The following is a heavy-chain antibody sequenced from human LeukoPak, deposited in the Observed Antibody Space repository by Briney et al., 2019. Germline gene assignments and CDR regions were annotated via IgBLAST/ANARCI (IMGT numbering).Heavy chain of an antibody. CDR2: IKQDGSEK. V-gene: IGHV3-7*01. CDR1: GFTFSSYW. Sequence: GGSLRLSCAASGFTFSSYWMSWVRQAPGKGLEWVANIKQDGSEKYYVDSVKGRFTISRDNAKNSLYLQMNSLRAEDTAVYYCARAPYYYDSSGYYYWGQGTLVTVSS. D-gene: IGHD3-22*01. CDR3: ARAPYYYDSSGYYY. J-gene: IGHJ4*02.